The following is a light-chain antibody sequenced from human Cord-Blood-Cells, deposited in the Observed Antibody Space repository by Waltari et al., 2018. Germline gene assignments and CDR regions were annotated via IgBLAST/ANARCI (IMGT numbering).Light chain of an antibody. V-gene: IGKV3-15*01. CDR1: QSVSSN. Sequence: EIVMTQSPATLSVSPGERATLSCRASQSVSSNLAWYQQKPGQAPRLLIYGASTRATGIPSXXXGSGSXXXXTLTIXXXQSEDFAVYYCQQYNNWYXFGQGTKLEIK. CDR3: QQYNNWYX. CDR2: GAS. J-gene: IGKJ2*01.